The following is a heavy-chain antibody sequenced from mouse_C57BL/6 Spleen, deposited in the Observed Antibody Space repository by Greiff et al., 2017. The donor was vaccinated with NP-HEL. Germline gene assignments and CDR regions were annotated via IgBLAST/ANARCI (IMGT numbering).Heavy chain of an antibody. J-gene: IGHJ2*01. V-gene: IGHV1-54*01. CDR2: INPGSGGT. Sequence: QVQLQQSGAELVRPGTSVKVSCKASGYAFTNYLIEWVKQRPGQGLEWIGVINPGSGGTNYNEKFKGKATLTADKSSSTAYMQLSSLTSEDSAVYFCARPDITTVVATKFDYWGQGTTLTVSS. CDR1: GYAFTNYL. CDR3: ARPDITTVVATKFDY. D-gene: IGHD1-1*01.